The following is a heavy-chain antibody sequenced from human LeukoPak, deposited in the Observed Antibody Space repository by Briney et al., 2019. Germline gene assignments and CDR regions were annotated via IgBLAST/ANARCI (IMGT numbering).Heavy chain of an antibody. V-gene: IGHV4-59*01. Sequence: SENLSLTCNVSGASISRNSWSWIRQPPGKGLEWIGYIDYSETTNYTPALKSRVTISLDTSKNQFFLNLSSVTAADTAVYYCARVHTYFYGSGTYPAAHYYFDYWGQGTLVTVSS. CDR2: IDYSETT. CDR3: ARVHTYFYGSGTYPAAHYYFDY. CDR1: GASISRNS. J-gene: IGHJ4*02. D-gene: IGHD3-10*01.